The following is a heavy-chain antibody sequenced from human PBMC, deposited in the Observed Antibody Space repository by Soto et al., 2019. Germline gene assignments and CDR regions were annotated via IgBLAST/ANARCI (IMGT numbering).Heavy chain of an antibody. CDR3: ARITGTTKPPIYYYYMDV. D-gene: IGHD1-7*01. J-gene: IGHJ6*03. CDR1: GFTVSSNY. CDR2: IYSGGST. Sequence: EVQLVESGGGLVQPGGSLRLSCAASGFTVSSNYMSWVRQAPGKGLEWVSVIYSGGSTYYADSVKGRFTISRHNSKNTLYLQMNSLRAEDTAVYYCARITGTTKPPIYYYYMDVWGKGTTVTVSS. V-gene: IGHV3-53*04.